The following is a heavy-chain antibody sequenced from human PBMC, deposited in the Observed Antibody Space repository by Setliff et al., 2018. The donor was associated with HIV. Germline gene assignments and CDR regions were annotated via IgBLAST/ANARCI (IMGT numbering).Heavy chain of an antibody. CDR3: AKGAGFYGDYTFDH. CDR2: IYSTGST. J-gene: IGHJ4*02. D-gene: IGHD4-17*01. V-gene: IGHV4-59*11. Sequence: PSETLSLTCTVSGPSINIHYWSWIRHSPGKAFEWIGYIYSTGSTNYNPSLQSRVTISMVASRNQFSLKVTSVTAADTAVYYCAKGAGFYGDYTFDHWGQGRQVTVSS. CDR1: GPSINIHY.